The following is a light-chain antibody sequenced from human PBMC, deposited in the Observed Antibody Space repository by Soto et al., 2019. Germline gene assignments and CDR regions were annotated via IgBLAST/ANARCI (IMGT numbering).Light chain of an antibody. CDR2: AAS. V-gene: IGKV1-8*01. CDR1: QDVSTF. J-gene: IGKJ4*01. CDR3: QQYHSFPLT. Sequence: AIRMTQSPSSFSASPGDRVSITCRASQDVSTFVAWYQQKPGKAPRLLIDAASTLQSGVPSSFSGSGSRTEFTPTISYLQSEDFATYFCQQYHSFPLTFGGGTKVDFK.